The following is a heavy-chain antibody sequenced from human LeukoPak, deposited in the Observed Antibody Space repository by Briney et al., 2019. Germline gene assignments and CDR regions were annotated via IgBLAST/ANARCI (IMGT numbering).Heavy chain of an antibody. V-gene: IGHV1-69*06. D-gene: IGHD3-3*01. CDR3: ARLRGFDYDFWSTYYTGYPPYFDY. J-gene: IGHJ4*02. CDR2: IIPIFGTA. CDR1: GGTFSSYA. Sequence: ASVKVSCKASGGTFSSYAISWVRQAPGQGLEWMGGIIPIFGTANYAQKFQGRVTITADKSTSTAYMELSSLRSEDTAVYYCARLRGFDYDFWSTYYTGYPPYFDYWGQGTLVTVSS.